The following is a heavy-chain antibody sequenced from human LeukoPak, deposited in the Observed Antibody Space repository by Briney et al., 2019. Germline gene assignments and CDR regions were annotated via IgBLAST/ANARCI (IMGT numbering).Heavy chain of an antibody. Sequence: ASVKVSCRVSEYPLNELSMHWVRQSPGKGLEWMGGFHREDGDKIYAQSFQGRFTLTKDTSADTAYMELSSLRSEDKAVYYCATAGLMGPTYFGLFVWGQGTTVTVSS. CDR1: EYPLNELS. D-gene: IGHD2-8*01. CDR2: FHREDGDK. J-gene: IGHJ6*02. V-gene: IGHV1-24*01. CDR3: ATAGLMGPTYFGLFV.